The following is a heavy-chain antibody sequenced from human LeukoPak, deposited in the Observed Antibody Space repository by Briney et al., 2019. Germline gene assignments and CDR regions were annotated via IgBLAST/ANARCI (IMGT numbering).Heavy chain of an antibody. Sequence: GGSLRLSCAASGFTFSSSAMSWVRQVPGKGLEWVSGISASGGSTYYADSVRGRFTISRDNSKNTLYVQMNSLRAEDTAVYYCAKGLPVSDFWSGNGYYYGMDVWGQGTTVTVS. V-gene: IGHV3-23*01. J-gene: IGHJ6*02. CDR3: AKGLPVSDFWSGNGYYYGMDV. CDR1: GFTFSSSA. CDR2: ISASGGST. D-gene: IGHD3-3*01.